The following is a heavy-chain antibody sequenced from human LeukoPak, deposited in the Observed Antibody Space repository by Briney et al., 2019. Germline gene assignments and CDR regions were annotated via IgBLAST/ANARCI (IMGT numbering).Heavy chain of an antibody. J-gene: IGHJ4*02. CDR3: ARGDLRGY. CDR1: GFTFSSYE. CDR2: ISSGEISI. Sequence: GGSLRLSCAASGFTFSSYEMNWVRQAPGKGLEWISYISSGEISIYYADSVKGRSTISRDNAKKSLYLQMNSLTAEDTAVYYCARGDLRGYWGQGTLVTVSS. V-gene: IGHV3-48*03.